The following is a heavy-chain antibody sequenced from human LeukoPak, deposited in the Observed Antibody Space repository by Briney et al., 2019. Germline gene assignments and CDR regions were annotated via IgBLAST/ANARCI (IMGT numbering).Heavy chain of an antibody. CDR2: INEDESEQ. D-gene: IGHD3/OR15-3a*01. J-gene: IGHJ4*02. CDR3: ASDPQDDLNVLDC. V-gene: IGHV3-7*04. CDR1: VVIHSCLW. Sequence: GGSLRLSCAASVVIHSCLWMIRVRQAPGKELEWVANINEDESEQFYVDSVKGRFTISRDNAKNSLYLQMNSLRAEDTAVYYCASDPQDDLNVLDCWGQGTLVTVSS.